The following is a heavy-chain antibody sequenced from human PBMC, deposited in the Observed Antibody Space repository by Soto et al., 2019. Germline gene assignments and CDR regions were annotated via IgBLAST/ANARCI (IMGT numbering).Heavy chain of an antibody. D-gene: IGHD6-13*01. Sequence: SVKVSCKASGYTFTYRYLHWVRQAPGQALEWMGWITPFNGNTNYAQKFQDRVTITRDRSMSTAYMELSSLRSEDTAMYYCASSPDRSSWYYFDYWGQGNLVTVSS. V-gene: IGHV1-45*02. CDR3: ASSPDRSSWYYFDY. J-gene: IGHJ4*02. CDR2: ITPFNGNT. CDR1: GYTFTYRY.